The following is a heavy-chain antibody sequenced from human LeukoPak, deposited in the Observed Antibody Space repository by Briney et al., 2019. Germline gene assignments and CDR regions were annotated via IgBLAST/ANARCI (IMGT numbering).Heavy chain of an antibody. CDR2: INHSGST. CDR3: ARGQGIAAAGTPFDY. D-gene: IGHD6-13*01. J-gene: IGHJ4*02. CDR1: GGSFSGYY. Sequence: SETLSLTCAVYGGSFSGYYWSWIRQPPGKGLEWIGEINHSGSTNYNPSLKSRVTISVDTSKNQFSLKLSSVTAADTAVCYCARGQGIAAAGTPFDYWGQGTLVTVSS. V-gene: IGHV4-34*01.